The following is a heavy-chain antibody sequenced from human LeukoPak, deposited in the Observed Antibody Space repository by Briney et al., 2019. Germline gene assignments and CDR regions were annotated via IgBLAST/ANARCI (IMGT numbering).Heavy chain of an antibody. CDR2: ISYDGSNE. V-gene: IGHV3-30*18. CDR1: GLPFSSYA. D-gene: IGHD3-22*01. CDR3: AKSTFSCFGNNYYSLDC. J-gene: IGHJ4*02. Sequence: GGSLRLSCAVSGLPFSSYAMLCVRQAPGKGLEWVALISYDGSNEHYADSVKGRFTISRDNSKNTLYLQLNSLIPEDTAVYYCAKSTFSCFGNNYYSLDCWGQGTLVTVSS.